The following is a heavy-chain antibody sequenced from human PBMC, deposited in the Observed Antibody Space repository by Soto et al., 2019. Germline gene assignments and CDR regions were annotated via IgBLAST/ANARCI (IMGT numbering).Heavy chain of an antibody. D-gene: IGHD5-12*01. Sequence: PGGSLRLSCAASGFTFRTCAMHWVRQVPGKGLEWVAVVSYGGSYKSYADSVKGRFTISRDKSKNTLYLQLNSLRADDTAVFYCAREPWGYSGSAKHFDYWGHGTLVTVSS. CDR1: GFTFRTCA. V-gene: IGHV3-30*04. J-gene: IGHJ4*01. CDR3: AREPWGYSGSAKHFDY. CDR2: VSYGGSYK.